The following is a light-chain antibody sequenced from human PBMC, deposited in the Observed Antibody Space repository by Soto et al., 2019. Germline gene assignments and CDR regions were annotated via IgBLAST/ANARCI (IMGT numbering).Light chain of an antibody. V-gene: IGKV1-5*03. Sequence: DIQMTQSPSTLSASVGDRVTITCRASQSISIWLSWYQQKPGKAPKILIYKASSLESGVPSRFSGSGSGTELTLTISSLQPDDFATYYCQQYSTYTPRTFGQGTKVEIQ. J-gene: IGKJ1*01. CDR3: QQYSTYTPRT. CDR1: QSISIW. CDR2: KAS.